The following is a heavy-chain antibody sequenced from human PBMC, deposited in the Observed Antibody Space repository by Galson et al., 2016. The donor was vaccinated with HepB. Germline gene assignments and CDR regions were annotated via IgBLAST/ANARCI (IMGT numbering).Heavy chain of an antibody. Sequence: SLRLSCAASGFSFSNYDMYWVRQAPGKGLEWVSSIYTAGDTYYEDSVEGRFTVSRENAKDSLYLHMNSLRAGDSAVYYCVRGSYSSDWYRTSAYDFGMDVWGQGATVTVSS. CDR1: GFSFSNYD. V-gene: IGHV3-13*01. CDR3: VRGSYSSDWYRTSAYDFGMDV. D-gene: IGHD6-19*01. J-gene: IGHJ6*02. CDR2: IYTAGDT.